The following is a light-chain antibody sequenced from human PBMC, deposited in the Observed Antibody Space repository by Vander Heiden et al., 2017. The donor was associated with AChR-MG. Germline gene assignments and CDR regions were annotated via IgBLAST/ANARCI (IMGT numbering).Light chain of an antibody. CDR1: SSNIGRNT. Sequence: QSVLTQPPSASGTPGQRVTISCSGSSSNIGRNTVNWYQRLPGTAPKLLIFRGDQRPSGVPDRFTGSKSDTSASLAISGLQSEDEADYYCAAWDDSLLGLVFGGGTKLTVL. V-gene: IGLV1-44*01. CDR2: RGD. J-gene: IGLJ3*02. CDR3: AAWDDSLLGLV.